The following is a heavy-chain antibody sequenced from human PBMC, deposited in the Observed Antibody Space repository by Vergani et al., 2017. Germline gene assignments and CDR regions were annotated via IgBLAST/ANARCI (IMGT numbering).Heavy chain of an antibody. CDR1: GYSISSGYY. CDR2: ISHSGYT. Sequence: QVQLQQWGAGLLKPSETLSLTCAVYGYSISSGYYWGWIRQPPGKGLEWIGSISHSGYTFYSPSLKSRVSMSVDTSKNQFSLKLNSVTAADTAVYYCARGSRAEGGSGPDKWGQGTLVTVSS. D-gene: IGHD6-13*01. J-gene: IGHJ4*02. V-gene: IGHV4-38-2*01. CDR3: ARGSRAEGGSGPDK.